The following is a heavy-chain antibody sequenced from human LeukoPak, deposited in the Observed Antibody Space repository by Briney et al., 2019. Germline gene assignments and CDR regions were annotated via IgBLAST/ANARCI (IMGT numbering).Heavy chain of an antibody. Sequence: GGSLRLSCAASGFTFSSYSMNWVRQAPGKGLEWVSSISSSSSYIYYADSVKGRFTISRDNAKNSLYLQMNSLRAEDTAVYYCAVAPGGRRAAAGIGYWGGGNLVTVSS. D-gene: IGHD6-13*01. J-gene: IGHJ4*02. CDR2: ISSSSSYI. V-gene: IGHV3-21*01. CDR1: GFTFSSYS. CDR3: AVAPGGRRAAAGIGY.